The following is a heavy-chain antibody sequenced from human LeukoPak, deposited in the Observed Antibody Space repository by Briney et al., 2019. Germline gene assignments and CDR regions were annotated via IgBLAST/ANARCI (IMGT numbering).Heavy chain of an antibody. V-gene: IGHV3-21*01. J-gene: IGHJ3*02. CDR3: AKRLRGDDAFDI. Sequence: GGSLRLSCAASGFTFSGYSMNWVRQAPGKGLEWVSSISSSSSYIYYADSVKGRFTISRDNAKNSLYLQMNSLRAEDTAVYYCAKRLRGDDAFDIWGQGTMVTVSS. CDR2: ISSSSSYI. D-gene: IGHD3-10*01. CDR1: GFTFSGYS.